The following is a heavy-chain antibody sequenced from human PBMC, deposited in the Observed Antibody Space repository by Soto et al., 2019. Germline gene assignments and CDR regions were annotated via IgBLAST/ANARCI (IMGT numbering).Heavy chain of an antibody. D-gene: IGHD3-3*01. CDR1: GWSFSGYY. V-gene: IGHV4-34*01. CDR2: INHSGST. CDR3: ARGEQYYDFWSGYSFNWFDP. Sequence: SETLSLTCAVYGWSFSGYYWSWIRQPPGKGLEWIGEINHSGSTNYNPSLKSRVTISVDTSKNQFSLKLSSVTAADTAVYYCARGEQYYDFWSGYSFNWFDPWGQGTLVTVSS. J-gene: IGHJ5*02.